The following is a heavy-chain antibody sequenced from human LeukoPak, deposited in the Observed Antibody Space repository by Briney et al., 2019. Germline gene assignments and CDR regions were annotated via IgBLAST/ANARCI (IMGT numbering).Heavy chain of an antibody. CDR1: GGTFSSYA. CDR2: IIPIFGTA. V-gene: IGHV1-69*01. J-gene: IGHJ4*02. Sequence: GSSVKVSCKASGGTFSSYAISWVRQAPGQGLEWMGGIIPIFGTANYAQKFQGRVTITADESTSTAYMELSSLRSEDTAVYYCARCGSSTSCQRELSVDYWGQGTLVTVSS. CDR3: ARCGSSTSCQRELSVDY. D-gene: IGHD2-2*01.